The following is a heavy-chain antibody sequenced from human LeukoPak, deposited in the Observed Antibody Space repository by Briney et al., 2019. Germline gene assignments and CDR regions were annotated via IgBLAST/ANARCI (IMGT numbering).Heavy chain of an antibody. D-gene: IGHD6-6*01. CDR1: GFSLSTTGVG. CDR2: IYWDADK. CDR3: AHLHEQLELFDY. V-gene: IGHV2-5*02. J-gene: IGHJ4*02. Sequence: SGPTLVKAPQTLTLTCTFSGFSLSTTGVGVGWIRQPPGKALEWLALIYWDADKRYSPSLKSRLTITKDTSKNQVVLTMTNMNPVDTTTYYRAHLHEQLELFDYWGQGTLVTVSS.